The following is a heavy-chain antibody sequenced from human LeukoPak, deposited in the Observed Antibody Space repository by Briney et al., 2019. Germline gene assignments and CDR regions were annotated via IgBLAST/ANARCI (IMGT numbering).Heavy chain of an antibody. CDR2: ISGSGGST. V-gene: IGHV3-23*01. Sequence: GGSLRLTCAASGFTFSSYAMSWVRQAPGKGLEWVSAISGSGGSTYYADSVKGRFTISRDNSKNTLYLQMNSLRAEDTAVYYCAKGYSSSWYDTPDYWGQGTLVTVSS. CDR3: AKGYSSSWYDTPDY. J-gene: IGHJ4*02. D-gene: IGHD6-13*01. CDR1: GFTFSSYA.